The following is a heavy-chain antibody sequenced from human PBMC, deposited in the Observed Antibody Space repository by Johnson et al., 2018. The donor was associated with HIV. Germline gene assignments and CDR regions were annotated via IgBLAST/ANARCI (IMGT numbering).Heavy chain of an antibody. CDR2: INWNSDTI. D-gene: IGHD1-26*01. Sequence: VQLVESGGGVVRPGGSLRLSCAASGFTFDDYGMSWVRQAPGKGLEWVSGINWNSDTIEYADSVRGRFTVSRDNAKNSLFLQMNSLRAEDTAVYYCARAYSGSYINDAFDIWGQGTMVTVSS. J-gene: IGHJ3*02. CDR1: GFTFDDYG. V-gene: IGHV3-20*04. CDR3: ARAYSGSYINDAFDI.